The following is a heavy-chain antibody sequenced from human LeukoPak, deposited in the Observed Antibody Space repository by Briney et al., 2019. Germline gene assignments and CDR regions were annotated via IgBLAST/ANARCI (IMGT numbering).Heavy chain of an antibody. CDR1: GYTFTGYY. V-gene: IGHV1-2*02. D-gene: IGHD5-18*01. CDR2: INPNSGGT. J-gene: IGHJ4*02. CDR3: ARVGTTAMGPPDY. Sequence: ASVKVSCKASGYTFTGYYMHWVRQAPGQGLEWMGWINPNSGGTNYAQKFQGRVTMTRDTSISTAYMELSRLRSDDTAVYYCARVGTTAMGPPDYWGQGTLVTVSS.